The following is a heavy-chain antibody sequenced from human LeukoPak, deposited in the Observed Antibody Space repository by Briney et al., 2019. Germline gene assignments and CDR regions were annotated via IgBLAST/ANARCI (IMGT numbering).Heavy chain of an antibody. D-gene: IGHD2-15*01. J-gene: IGHJ5*02. CDR2: ISSSSSYI. Sequence: PGGSLRLSCAASGFTFSSYSMNWVRQAPGKELEWVSSISSSSSYIYYADSVKGRFTISRDNAKNSLYLQMNSLRAEDTAVYYCARDLGSASDIVVPWGQGTLATVSS. CDR1: GFTFSSYS. V-gene: IGHV3-21*01. CDR3: ARDLGSASDIVVP.